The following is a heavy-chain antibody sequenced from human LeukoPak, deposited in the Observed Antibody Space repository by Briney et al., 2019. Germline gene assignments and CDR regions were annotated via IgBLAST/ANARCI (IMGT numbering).Heavy chain of an antibody. CDR3: ARRNVLTEGEAFDI. D-gene: IGHD3-9*01. CDR1: GVSISSSY. CDR2: IYNSRST. J-gene: IGHJ3*02. V-gene: IGHV4-59*08. Sequence: SETLSLTCTVSGVSISSSYWTWIRQPPGEGLEWIGYIYNSRSTNYNPSLNSRVTISADASKNQFSLKLNSVTAADTAVYYCARRNVLTEGEAFDIWGQGTMVTVSS.